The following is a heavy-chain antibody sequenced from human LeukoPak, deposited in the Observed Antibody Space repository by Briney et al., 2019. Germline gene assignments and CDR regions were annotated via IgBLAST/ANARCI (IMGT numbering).Heavy chain of an antibody. J-gene: IGHJ4*02. CDR3: VRDPPHFYGSGSYYYDY. Sequence: TGGSLRLSCAASRFTFSTYWMHWVRQAPGKGLVWVSRINSDGSSTDYADSVKGRFTISRDNAKNTLYLEMNSLRAEDTAVYYYVRDPPHFYGSGSYYYDYWGQGTLVTVSS. CDR1: RFTFSTYW. D-gene: IGHD3-10*01. CDR2: INSDGSST. V-gene: IGHV3-74*01.